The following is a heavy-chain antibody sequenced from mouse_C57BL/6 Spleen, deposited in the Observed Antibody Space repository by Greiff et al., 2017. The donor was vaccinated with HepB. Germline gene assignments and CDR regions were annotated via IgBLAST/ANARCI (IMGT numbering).Heavy chain of an antibody. CDR1: GYTFTSYW. CDR2: IHPNSGST. Sequence: QVQLMESGAELVKPGASVKLSCKASGYTFTSYWMHWVKQRPGKGLEWIGMIHPNSGSTNYNEKFKSKATMTVDKSSSTVSLPLSSLTSEDSAVYYCAYSSGYVGFAYWGQGTLVTVSA. D-gene: IGHD3-2*02. V-gene: IGHV1-64*01. CDR3: AYSSGYVGFAY. J-gene: IGHJ3*01.